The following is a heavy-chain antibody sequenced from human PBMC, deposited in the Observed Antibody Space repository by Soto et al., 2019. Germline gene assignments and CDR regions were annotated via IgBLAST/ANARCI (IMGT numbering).Heavy chain of an antibody. J-gene: IGHJ4*02. CDR1: GGSISSSSYY. CDR2: IYYSWST. V-gene: IGHV4-39*01. D-gene: IGHD2-15*01. CDR3: ARVGDSRGYCSGGSCYSLVGYFDY. Sequence: QLQLQESGPGLVKPSETLSLTCTVSGGSISSSSYYWGWIRQPPGKGLEWIGSIYYSWSTYYNPSLKSRVTISVDTSKNQFSLKLGSVTAADTAVYYCARVGDSRGYCSGGSCYSLVGYFDYWGQGTLVTVSS.